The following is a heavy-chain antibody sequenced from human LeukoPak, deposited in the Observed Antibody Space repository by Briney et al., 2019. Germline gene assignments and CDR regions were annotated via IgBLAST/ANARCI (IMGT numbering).Heavy chain of an antibody. CDR2: ISGSGGST. D-gene: IGHD3-22*01. Sequence: GGSLRLSCAASGFTFSSYAMSWVRQAPGKGLEWVSAISGSGGSTYYADSVKGRFTISRDNSKNTLYLQMNSLRAEDMAVYYCANHYYDSSGYYLFDYWGQGTLVTVSS. CDR1: GFTFSSYA. J-gene: IGHJ4*02. V-gene: IGHV3-23*01. CDR3: ANHYYDSSGYYLFDY.